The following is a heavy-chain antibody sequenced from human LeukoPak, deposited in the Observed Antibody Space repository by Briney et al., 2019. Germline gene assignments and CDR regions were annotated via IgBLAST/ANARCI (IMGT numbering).Heavy chain of an antibody. CDR3: ASLWVGNY. D-gene: IGHD1-26*01. CDR1: GFTLSSNY. J-gene: IGHJ4*02. CDR2: IYSGGNT. Sequence: GGSLRLSCAASGFTLSSNYMSWVRQAPGKGLEWVSIIYSGGNTYYADYLKGRFTIYRDNSRNTVYLQMNSLRAEDTAVYYCASLWVGNYWGQGTLVTVSS. V-gene: IGHV3-53*01.